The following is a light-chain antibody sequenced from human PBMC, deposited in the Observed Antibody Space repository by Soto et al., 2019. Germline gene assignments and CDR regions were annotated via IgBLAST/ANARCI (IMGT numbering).Light chain of an antibody. CDR2: EVS. Sequence: QSALTQPPSVSRSPGQSVTISCTGTSSDVGIYNSFSWYQQPPGTVPKLMIYEVSNRPSGVPDRFSGSKSGNTASLTISGLQPEDEADYYCSSYTSSNTYVFGTGTKLTVL. CDR3: SSYTSSNTYV. J-gene: IGLJ1*01. CDR1: SSDVGIYNS. V-gene: IGLV2-18*02.